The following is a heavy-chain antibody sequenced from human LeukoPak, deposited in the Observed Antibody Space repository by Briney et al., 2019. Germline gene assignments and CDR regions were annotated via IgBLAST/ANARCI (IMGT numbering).Heavy chain of an antibody. CDR1: GFTLSSYG. D-gene: IGHD1-26*01. J-gene: IGHJ4*02. Sequence: GGSLRLSCAASGFTLSSYGMHWVRQAPGKGLEWVAVISYDGSNKYYADSVKGRFTISRDNSKNTLYLQMNSLRAEDTAVYYCAKGRVGATITIFDYWGQGTLVTVSS. V-gene: IGHV3-30*18. CDR2: ISYDGSNK. CDR3: AKGRVGATITIFDY.